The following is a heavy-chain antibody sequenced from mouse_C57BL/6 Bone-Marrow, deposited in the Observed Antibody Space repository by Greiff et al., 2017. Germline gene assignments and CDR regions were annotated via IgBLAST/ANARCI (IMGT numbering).Heavy chain of an antibody. J-gene: IGHJ2*01. CDR1: GFTFSDYG. Sequence: EVMLVESGGGLVKPGGSLKLSCAASGFTFSDYGMHWVRQAPETGLEWVAYISSGSSTIYYADTVKGRFTISRDNAKNTLFLQMPCLRSYDTAMYYCASRGDMVTTYYFDYWGQGTTLTVSS. CDR3: ASRGDMVTTYYFDY. CDR2: ISSGSSTI. D-gene: IGHD2-2*01. V-gene: IGHV5-17*01.